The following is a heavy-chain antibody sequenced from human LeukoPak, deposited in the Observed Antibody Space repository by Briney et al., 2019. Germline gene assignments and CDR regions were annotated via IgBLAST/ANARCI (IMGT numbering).Heavy chain of an antibody. D-gene: IGHD1-7*01. Sequence: PGGSLRLSCAASGFTFSSYAMSWVRQAPGKGLEWVSAISGSGGSTYYADSVKGRFTISRDNSKNTLYLQMNSLRAEDAAVYYCAKLELQDYYFDYWGQGTLVTVSS. V-gene: IGHV3-23*01. J-gene: IGHJ4*02. CDR3: AKLELQDYYFDY. CDR2: ISGSGGST. CDR1: GFTFSSYA.